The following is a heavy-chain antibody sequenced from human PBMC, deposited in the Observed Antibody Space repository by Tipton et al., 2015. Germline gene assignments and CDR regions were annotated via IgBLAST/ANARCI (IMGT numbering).Heavy chain of an antibody. CDR1: GFSFSGSS. Sequence: SLRLSCAASGFSFSGSSMHWVRQASGKGLEWVGQIRSKANTYATSYAASVKGRFTISRDDSKNTAYLQMNSLRTEDTAVYYCARHSDVSGSYYTYWYIDLWGRGTLVTVSS. V-gene: IGHV3-73*01. J-gene: IGHJ2*01. D-gene: IGHD3-10*01. CDR3: ARHSDVSGSYYTYWYIDL. CDR2: IRSKANTYAT.